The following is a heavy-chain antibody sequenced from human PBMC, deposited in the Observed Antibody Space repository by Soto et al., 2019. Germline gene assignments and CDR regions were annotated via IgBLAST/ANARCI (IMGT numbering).Heavy chain of an antibody. CDR2: IIPIFGTA. J-gene: IGHJ6*02. CDR1: GGTFSSYA. CDR3: AREGSTDGFRYYYGMDV. Sequence: SVKVSCKASGGTFSSYAIIWVRHAPGQGLEWMGGIIPIFGTANYAQKFQGRVTITADKSTSTAYMELSSLRSEDTAVYYCAREGSTDGFRYYYGMDVWGQGTTVTVS. D-gene: IGHD4-4*01. V-gene: IGHV1-69*06.